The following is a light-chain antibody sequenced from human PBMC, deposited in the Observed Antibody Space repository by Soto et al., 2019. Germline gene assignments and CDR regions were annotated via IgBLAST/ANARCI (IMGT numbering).Light chain of an antibody. Sequence: GDKGTSTCRASQGISRYLAWYQQKPGRAPQLLISAASTLQSGVPSRFSGSGSGTEFTLTISSLQPEDFATYYCQQFNNYPRTFGQGTKADIK. CDR1: QGISRY. V-gene: IGKV1-9*01. J-gene: IGKJ1*01. CDR3: QQFNNYPRT. CDR2: AAS.